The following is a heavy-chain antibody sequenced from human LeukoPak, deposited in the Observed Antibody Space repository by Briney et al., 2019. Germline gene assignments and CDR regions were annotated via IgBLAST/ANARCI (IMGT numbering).Heavy chain of an antibody. Sequence: SETLSLTCTVSGGSISSYYWSWIRQPPGKGLEWIGEINHSGSTNYNPSLKSRVTISVDTSKNQFSLKLSSVTAADTAVYYCARDVPIVVVPAAIFFVDKIYYYMDVWGKGTTVTVSS. V-gene: IGHV4-34*01. D-gene: IGHD2-2*01. CDR3: ARDVPIVVVPAAIFFVDKIYYYMDV. CDR2: INHSGST. J-gene: IGHJ6*03. CDR1: GGSISSYY.